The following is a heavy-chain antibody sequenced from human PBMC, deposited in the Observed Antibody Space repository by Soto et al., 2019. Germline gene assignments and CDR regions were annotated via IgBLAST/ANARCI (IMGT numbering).Heavy chain of an antibody. Sequence: GGSLRLSCAASGFTFSSYGMHWVRQAPGKGLEWVAVISYDGSKKYYADSVKGRFTISRDNSKNTLYLQMNSLRAEDTAVYYCAKDGRVTIFGVVLYYYYYYMDVWGKGTTVTIYS. CDR1: GFTFSSYG. D-gene: IGHD3-3*01. J-gene: IGHJ6*03. CDR2: ISYDGSKK. CDR3: AKDGRVTIFGVVLYYYYYYMDV. V-gene: IGHV3-30*18.